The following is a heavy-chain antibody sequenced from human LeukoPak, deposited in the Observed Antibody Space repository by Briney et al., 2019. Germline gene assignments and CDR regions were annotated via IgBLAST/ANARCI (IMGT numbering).Heavy chain of an antibody. CDR1: GFTFSSYA. J-gene: IGHJ4*02. CDR2: ITDSGINT. D-gene: IGHD2-15*01. CDR3: AKGTLGSCSGASCYPLDY. Sequence: GPSLSLSCAVSGFTFSSYAMAWVRQAPVKGLGWVSVITDSGINTYYTDSVKGRLTISRDNSKNTMYLQTNSLRAEDTAVYYCAKGTLGSCSGASCYPLDYWGQGTLVTVSS. V-gene: IGHV3-23*01.